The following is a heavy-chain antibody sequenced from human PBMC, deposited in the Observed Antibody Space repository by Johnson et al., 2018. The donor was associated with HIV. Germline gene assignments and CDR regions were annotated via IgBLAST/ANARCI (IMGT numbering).Heavy chain of an antibody. J-gene: IGHJ3*02. Sequence: VQLVESGGGVVQPGRSLRLSCAASGFTFTTYAMHWVRQAPGKGLEWVSVIYSGGSTYHADSVKGRFSISRDNSKNTLYLQMNSLRAEDTAVYYCARDQGGSYYAAFDIWGQGTMVTVSS. V-gene: IGHV3-66*01. CDR1: GFTFTTYA. CDR3: ARDQGGSYYAAFDI. D-gene: IGHD1-26*01. CDR2: IYSGGST.